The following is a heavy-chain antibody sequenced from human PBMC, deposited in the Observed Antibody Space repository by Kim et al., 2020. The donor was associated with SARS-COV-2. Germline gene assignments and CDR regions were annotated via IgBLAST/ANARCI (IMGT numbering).Heavy chain of an antibody. CDR1: GFTFTSSA. CDR2: IVVGSGNT. V-gene: IGHV1-58*01. D-gene: IGHD3-10*01. J-gene: IGHJ6*01. CDR3: AVWFGELLNYYYYYGMDV. Sequence: SVKVSCKASGFTFTSSAVQWVRQARGQRLEWIGWIVVGSGNTNYAQKFQERVTITRDMSTSTAYMELSSLRSEDTAVYYCAVWFGELLNYYYYYGMDVWGQGATVTVSS.